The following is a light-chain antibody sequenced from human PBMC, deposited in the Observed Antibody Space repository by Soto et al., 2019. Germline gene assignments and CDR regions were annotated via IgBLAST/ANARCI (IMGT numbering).Light chain of an antibody. CDR3: AAWDDDLHVWL. V-gene: IGLV1-44*01. CDR2: SSN. J-gene: IGLJ3*02. Sequence: QSVLTQPPSVSATPGQGVILSCSGGDPNIGSTAANWYQQLPGTAPRLLIYSSNQRPSGVPDRISGSKSGTSASLAISGLQSEDEADYYCAAWDDDLHVWLFGGGTKLTVL. CDR1: DPNIGSTA.